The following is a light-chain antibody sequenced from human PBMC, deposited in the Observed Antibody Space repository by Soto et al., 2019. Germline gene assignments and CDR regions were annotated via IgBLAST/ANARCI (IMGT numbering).Light chain of an antibody. J-gene: IGKJ1*01. CDR3: QQTFSSPWT. Sequence: DIQMTQSPSSLSASVGDGVTFTCRASQKIRTYLNWYQQKPGKAPDLLIYTASSLQSGVPSRFSGSGSGTDFTLTISSLQAEDFATYFCQQTFSSPWTFGQGTKV. CDR2: TAS. V-gene: IGKV1-39*01. CDR1: QKIRTY.